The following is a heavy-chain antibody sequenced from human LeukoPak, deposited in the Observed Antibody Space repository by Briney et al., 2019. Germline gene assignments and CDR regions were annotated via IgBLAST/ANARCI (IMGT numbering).Heavy chain of an antibody. CDR3: ARLYRSGWCFDY. J-gene: IGHJ4*02. CDR1: GLTVSSNY. D-gene: IGHD6-19*01. Sequence: GGSLRLSCAASGLTVSSNYMSWVRQAPGKGLEWVSITYSDGNTYYADSVKGRFTISRDNSKNTLYLQMNSLRAEDTAVYYCARLYRSGWCFDYWGQGTLVTVSS. CDR2: TYSDGNT. V-gene: IGHV3-53*01.